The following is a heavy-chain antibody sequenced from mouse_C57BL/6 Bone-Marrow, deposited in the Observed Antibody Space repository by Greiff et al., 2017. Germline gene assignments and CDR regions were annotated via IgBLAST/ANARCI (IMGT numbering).Heavy chain of an antibody. D-gene: IGHD1-1*01. V-gene: IGHV5-6*01. J-gene: IGHJ2*01. CDR2: ISSGGSYI. CDR3: ARHPTVVPFDY. Sequence: EVKLQESGGDLVKPGGSLKLSCAASGFTFSSYGMSWVRQTPDKRLEWVATISSGGSYISSPDSVKGRFTISRDNAKNTLYLQMSSLKSEDTAMYYCARHPTVVPFDYWGQGTTLTVSS. CDR1: GFTFSSYG.